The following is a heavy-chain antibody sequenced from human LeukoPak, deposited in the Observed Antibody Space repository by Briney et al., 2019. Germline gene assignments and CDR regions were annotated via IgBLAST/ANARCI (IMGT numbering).Heavy chain of an antibody. D-gene: IGHD1-1*01. CDR2: IYPSGSI. J-gene: IGHJ4*02. V-gene: IGHV4-4*07. CDR1: GGSINTYF. Sequence: SETLSLTCTVSGGSINTYFWTWIRQPAGKGLQWIGRIYPSGSINYSPSLKSRLTMSVDTSNNQFSLKLSSVTAADTAVYYCARDRYGGIIDSWGQGTLVSVSS. CDR3: ARDRYGGIIDS.